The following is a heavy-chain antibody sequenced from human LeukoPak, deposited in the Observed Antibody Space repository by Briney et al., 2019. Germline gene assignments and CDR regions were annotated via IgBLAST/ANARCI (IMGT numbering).Heavy chain of an antibody. CDR3: AKVSSPIAVAAPFDY. V-gene: IGHV4-4*07. CDR1: GGSISSYY. D-gene: IGHD6-19*01. Sequence: PSETLSLTCTVSGGSISSYYWSWIRQPAGKGLEWIGRIYTSGSTNYNPSLKSRVTMSVDTSKNQFSLKLSSVTAADTAVYYCAKVSSPIAVAAPFDYWGQGTLVTVSS. J-gene: IGHJ4*02. CDR2: IYTSGST.